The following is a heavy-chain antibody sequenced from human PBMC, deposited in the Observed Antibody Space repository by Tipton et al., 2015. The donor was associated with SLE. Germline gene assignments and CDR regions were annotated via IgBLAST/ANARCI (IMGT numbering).Heavy chain of an antibody. CDR3: ASDLAGSQAFDI. CDR2: IYYSGST. CDR1: GGSFSGYY. J-gene: IGHJ3*02. V-gene: IGHV4-59*01. Sequence: TLSLTCAVYGGSFSGYYWSWIRQPPGKGLEWIGSIYYSGSTNYNPSLKSRVTISVDTSKNQFSLKLRSVTAADTAVYYCASDLAGSQAFDIWGQGTMVTVSS. D-gene: IGHD6-13*01.